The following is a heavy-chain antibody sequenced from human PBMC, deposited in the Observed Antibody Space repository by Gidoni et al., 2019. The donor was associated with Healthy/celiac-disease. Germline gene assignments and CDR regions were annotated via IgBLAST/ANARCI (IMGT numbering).Heavy chain of an antibody. CDR2: ISSSGSTI. CDR1: RFSFSDYY. CDR3: AGAFDDYGDYPWDY. V-gene: IGHV3-11*01. D-gene: IGHD4-17*01. J-gene: IGHJ4*02. Sequence: QVQPVESGGGLVTPGGSLRLSCGASRFSFSDYYMSWIRQAPGKGLEWVSYISSSGSTIYYSDSVKGRFTISRDNAKNSLYLQMNSLRAEDTAVYYCAGAFDDYGDYPWDYWGQGTLVTVSS.